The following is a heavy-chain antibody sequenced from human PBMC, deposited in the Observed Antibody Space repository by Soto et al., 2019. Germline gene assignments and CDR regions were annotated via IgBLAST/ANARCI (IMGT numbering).Heavy chain of an antibody. D-gene: IGHD6-13*01. CDR1: GYTFTSYY. CDR3: AGDSRIAAAGTRIGVGYFEY. J-gene: IGHJ4*02. Sequence: GASVKVSCKASGYTFTSYYMHWVRQAPGQGLEWMGIINPSGGSTSYAQKFQGRVTMTRDTSTSTVYMELSSLRSEDTAVYYCAGDSRIAAAGTRIGVGYFEYWGQGTLVTVSS. CDR2: INPSGGST. V-gene: IGHV1-46*03.